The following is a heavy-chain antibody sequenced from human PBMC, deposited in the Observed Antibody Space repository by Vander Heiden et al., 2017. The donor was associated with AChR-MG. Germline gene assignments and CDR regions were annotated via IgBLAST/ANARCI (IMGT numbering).Heavy chain of an antibody. V-gene: IGHV3-33*01. CDR2: LWYDGSNN. Sequence: QGQLVESGGCVVQPGRPLRLPCPAPAVTFSRNGRPWVRRGPGKGLEWVEVLWYDGSNNYYAYSMKGRFTTCRDNSKKTLKLKMNSQRGEETAVYYCARDFVREAFDIWGQGTMVTVAS. CDR3: ARDFVREAFDI. D-gene: IGHD3-10*02. CDR1: AVTFSRNG. J-gene: IGHJ3*02.